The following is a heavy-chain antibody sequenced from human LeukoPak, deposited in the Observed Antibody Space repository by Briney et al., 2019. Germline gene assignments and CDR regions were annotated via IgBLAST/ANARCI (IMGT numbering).Heavy chain of an antibody. CDR1: GFTFSSYA. Sequence: PGGSLRLSCAASGFTFSSYAMSWVRQAPGKGLEWVSGISGSGDNTLYADSVKGRFTISRDNSKNTLYLEMNSLRAEDTAIYYCAKMKGHPLPIYYMDVWGQGTTVTVSS. CDR2: ISGSGDNT. V-gene: IGHV3-23*01. D-gene: IGHD1-26*01. CDR3: AKMKGHPLPIYYMDV. J-gene: IGHJ6*01.